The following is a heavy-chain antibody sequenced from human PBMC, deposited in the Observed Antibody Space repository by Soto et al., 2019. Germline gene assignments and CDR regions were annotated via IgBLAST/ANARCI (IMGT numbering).Heavy chain of an antibody. CDR2: ISAYNGNT. CDR3: ARDDDSSGYPGWFDP. Sequence: ASVKVSCKASGYTFTSYGISWVRQAPGQGLEWMGWISAYNGNTNYAQKLQGRVTMTTDASTSTAYMELRSLRSDDTAVYYCARDDDSSGYPGWFDPWGQGTLVTVSS. J-gene: IGHJ5*02. D-gene: IGHD3-22*01. V-gene: IGHV1-18*04. CDR1: GYTFTSYG.